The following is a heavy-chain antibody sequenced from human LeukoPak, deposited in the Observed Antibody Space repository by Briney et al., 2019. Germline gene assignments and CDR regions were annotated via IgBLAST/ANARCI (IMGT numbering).Heavy chain of an antibody. CDR3: ARELGGVTDY. Sequence: GGSLRLSCAASGXTFSSYSVNWVRQAPGKGLESVSSISSSSSYIYYADSVKGRFTISRDNAKNSLYLQMNSLRAEDTAVYYCARELGGVTDYWGQGTLVTVSS. CDR1: GXTFSSYS. D-gene: IGHD3-16*01. V-gene: IGHV3-21*01. CDR2: ISSSSSYI. J-gene: IGHJ4*02.